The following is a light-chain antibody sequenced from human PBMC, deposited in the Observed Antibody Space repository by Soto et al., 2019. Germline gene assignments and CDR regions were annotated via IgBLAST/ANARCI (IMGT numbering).Light chain of an antibody. CDR2: ATS. CDR1: QTISGSY. CDR3: EDYSTSPWT. Sequence: EIVLTQSPGTLSLSPGERATLSCRPSQTISGSYFAGYQQKPGQAPGLLIYATSRRATGIPDRFSGSGSETDFTLTISSLEPEDVAVYYCEDYSTSPWTFGQGTRVEIK. V-gene: IGKV3-20*01. J-gene: IGKJ1*01.